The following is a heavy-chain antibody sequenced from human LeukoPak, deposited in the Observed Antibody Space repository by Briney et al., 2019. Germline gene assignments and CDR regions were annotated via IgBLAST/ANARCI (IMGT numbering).Heavy chain of an antibody. Sequence: HPGGSLRLSCAASGFTLSSYAMSWVRQAPGKGLEWVSTISDSGGSTYYADSVKGRFTIPRDNSKNTLYLQMNSLGAEDTAVYYCAKQQFNYASGGPFDYWGQGTLVTVSS. D-gene: IGHD3-10*01. J-gene: IGHJ4*02. CDR3: AKQQFNYASGGPFDY. CDR2: ISDSGGST. CDR1: GFTLSSYA. V-gene: IGHV3-23*01.